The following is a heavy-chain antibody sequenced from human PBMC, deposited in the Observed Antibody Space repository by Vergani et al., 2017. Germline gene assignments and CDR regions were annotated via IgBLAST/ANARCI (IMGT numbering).Heavy chain of an antibody. CDR1: GGSISSGDYY. J-gene: IGHJ4*02. CDR3: ARSRIYYGAGSPDY. Sequence: QVQLQESGPGLVKPSQTLSLTCTVSGGSISSGDYYWSWIRQPPGKGLEWMGYVSFRGDTLYDPSVKGRMTISLNTSSNQFSLYLTSVTAADTAVYYGARSRIYYGAGSPDYWGQGTLVTVSS. V-gene: IGHV4-61*08. CDR2: VSFRGDT. D-gene: IGHD3-10*01.